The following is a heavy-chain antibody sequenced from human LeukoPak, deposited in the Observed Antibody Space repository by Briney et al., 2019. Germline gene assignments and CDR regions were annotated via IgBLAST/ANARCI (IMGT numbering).Heavy chain of an antibody. V-gene: IGHV1-69*04. D-gene: IGHD6-13*01. Sequence: ASVKVSCKASGGTFSSYAISWVRQAPGQGLEWMGRIIPILGIANYAQKFQGRVTITADKSTSTAYMELSSLRSEDTAVYYCARPATAAGRLSDYYYGMDVWGQGTTVTVSS. J-gene: IGHJ6*02. CDR2: IIPILGIA. CDR1: GGTFSSYA. CDR3: ARPATAAGRLSDYYYGMDV.